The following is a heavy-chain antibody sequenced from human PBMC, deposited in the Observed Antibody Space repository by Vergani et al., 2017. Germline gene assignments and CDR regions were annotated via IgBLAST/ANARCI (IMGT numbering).Heavy chain of an antibody. D-gene: IGHD3-10*01. CDR2: VSFRGDT. CDR3: ARSRIYYGAGSPDY. Sequence: QVKLQESGPGLVKPSETLSLTCTVFGASVHSYYWSWIRQPPGKGLEWMGYVSFRGDTLYDPSVKGRMTISLNTSSNQFSLYLTSVTAADTAVYYCARSRIYYGAGSPDYWGQGTLVTVSS. V-gene: IGHV4-59*02. J-gene: IGHJ4*02. CDR1: GASVHSYY.